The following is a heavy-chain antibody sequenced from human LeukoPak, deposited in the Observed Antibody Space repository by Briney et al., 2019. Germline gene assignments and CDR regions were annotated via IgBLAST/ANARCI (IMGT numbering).Heavy chain of an antibody. CDR1: GFTFGDYA. D-gene: IGHD3-10*01. CDR3: TPFMVRGVMFRFDP. V-gene: IGHV3-49*03. CDR2: IRSKAYGGTT. Sequence: GGSLRLSCTASGFTFGDYAMSWFRQAPGKGLEWVGFIRSKAYGGTTEYAASVKGRFTISRDDSKSIAYLQMNSLKTEDTAVYYCTPFMVRGVMFRFDPWGQGTLVTVSS. J-gene: IGHJ5*02.